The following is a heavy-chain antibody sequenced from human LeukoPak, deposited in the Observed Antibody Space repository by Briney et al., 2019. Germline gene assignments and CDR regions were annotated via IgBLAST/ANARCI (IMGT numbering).Heavy chain of an antibody. CDR3: ARGMERYDYVWGSYPRGGNFDY. CDR1: GYTFTGYY. J-gene: IGHJ4*02. CDR2: INPNSGGT. Sequence: ASVKVSCKASGYTFTGYYMHWLRQAPGQGLEWMGWINPNSGGTNYAQKFQGRVTITRDTAISTAYMELSRLRSDDTAVYYCARGMERYDYVWGSYPRGGNFDYWGQGTLVTVSS. V-gene: IGHV1-2*02. D-gene: IGHD3-16*02.